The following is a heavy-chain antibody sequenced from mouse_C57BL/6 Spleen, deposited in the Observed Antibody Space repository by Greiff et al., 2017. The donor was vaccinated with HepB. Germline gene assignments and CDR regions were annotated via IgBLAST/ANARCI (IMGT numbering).Heavy chain of an antibody. V-gene: IGHV1-50*01. CDR1: GYTFTSYW. Sequence: VQLQQHGAELVKPGASVKLSCKASGYTFTSYWMQWVKQRPGQGLEWIGEIDPSDSYTNYNQKFKGKATLTVDTSSSTAYMQLSSLTSEDSAVYYCARRGGAYFDVWGTGTTVTVSS. CDR2: IDPSDSYT. J-gene: IGHJ1*03. CDR3: ARRGGAYFDV.